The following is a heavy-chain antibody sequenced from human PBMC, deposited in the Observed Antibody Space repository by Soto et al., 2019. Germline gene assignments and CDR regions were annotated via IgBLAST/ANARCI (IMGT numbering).Heavy chain of an antibody. CDR2: ISESGHHT. J-gene: IGHJ2*01. Sequence: PGGSLRLSCAASGFPSSTYALNWVRQAPGKGPEWVSTISESGHHTHYADSVKGRFTISRDKSKYTLSLQMNSLRVDDTAIYYCTKSDGCGGGACYTGTYYYFDVWGRGTLVTVSS. CDR1: GFPSSTYA. V-gene: IGHV3-23*01. D-gene: IGHD3-16*02. CDR3: TKSDGCGGGACYTGTYYYFDV.